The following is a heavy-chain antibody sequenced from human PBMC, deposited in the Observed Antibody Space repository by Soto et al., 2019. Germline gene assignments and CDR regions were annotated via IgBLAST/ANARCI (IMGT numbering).Heavy chain of an antibody. D-gene: IGHD2-21*01. Sequence: QVQLQQWGAGLVKPSETLSLSCAVYGQSFSGHSWAWIRQPPGKGLEWIGEINESGSTYYNPSLKGRVTISTDSSKNQFSLKLSYVSAADTAAYFCARGSGIVALPGELEDVNYDYWGQGTLVNVSS. J-gene: IGHJ4*02. CDR1: GQSFSGHS. CDR3: ARGSGIVALPGELEDVNYDY. CDR2: INESGST. V-gene: IGHV4-34*01.